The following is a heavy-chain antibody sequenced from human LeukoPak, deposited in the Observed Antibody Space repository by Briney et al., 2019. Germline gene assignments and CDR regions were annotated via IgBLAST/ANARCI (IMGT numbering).Heavy chain of an antibody. CDR3: ARDVGGPAAAGIFDY. CDR1: GFTFSSYS. V-gene: IGHV3-48*02. D-gene: IGHD6-13*01. CDR2: ISSSSSTI. Sequence: GGSLRLSCAASGFTFSSYSMNWVRQAPGKGVEWGSYISSSSSTIYYADSVKGRFTISRDNAKNSLYLQMNSLRDEDTAVYYCARDVGGPAAAGIFDYWGQGTLVTVS. J-gene: IGHJ4*02.